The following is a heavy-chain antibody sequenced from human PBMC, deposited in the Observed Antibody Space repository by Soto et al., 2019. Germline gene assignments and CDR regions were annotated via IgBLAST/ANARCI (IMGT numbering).Heavy chain of an antibody. D-gene: IGHD6-19*01. J-gene: IGHJ6*02. Sequence: QVQLVQSGAEVKKPGSSVKVSCKASGGTFSSYAISWVRQAPGQGLEWMGGIIPIFGTANYAQKFQGRVTITADESTSTAYMELSSLRSEDTAVYYCARSSLGAVAGTRYYYYGMDVWGQGTTVTVSS. V-gene: IGHV1-69*12. CDR1: GGTFSSYA. CDR2: IIPIFGTA. CDR3: ARSSLGAVAGTRYYYYGMDV.